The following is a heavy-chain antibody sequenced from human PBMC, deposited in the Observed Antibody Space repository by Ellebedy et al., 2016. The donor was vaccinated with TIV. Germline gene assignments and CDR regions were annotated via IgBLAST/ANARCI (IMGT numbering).Heavy chain of an antibody. CDR2: IYYSGSI. J-gene: IGHJ6*02. D-gene: IGHD3-10*01. CDR1: GGSISTYY. Sequence: SETLSLTCTVSGGSISTYYWSWIRQPPGKGLEWIGYIYYSGSIKYNPSLKSRVTISVDTSKNQFSLKLSSVTAADPAVYYCARHVGFTMVRGVVNGMDVWGQGTTVTVSS. CDR3: ARHVGFTMVRGVVNGMDV. V-gene: IGHV4-59*08.